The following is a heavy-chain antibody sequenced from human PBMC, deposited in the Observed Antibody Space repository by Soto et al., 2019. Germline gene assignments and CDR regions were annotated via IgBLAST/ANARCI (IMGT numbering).Heavy chain of an antibody. Sequence: PVGPLRLSCAASVFTFDTYGMHWVRHSPGKGLEWLSVISYDGNNTYYADSVKGRFTVSRDNSKNTLYLQMNSLRIEDTATYYCARSSYFYDSSGYHNYIDPWGQVCLVTVSS. J-gene: IGHJ5*02. D-gene: IGHD3-22*01. CDR3: ARSSYFYDSSGYHNYIDP. CDR2: ISYDGNNT. V-gene: IGHV3-30*03. CDR1: VFTFDTYG.